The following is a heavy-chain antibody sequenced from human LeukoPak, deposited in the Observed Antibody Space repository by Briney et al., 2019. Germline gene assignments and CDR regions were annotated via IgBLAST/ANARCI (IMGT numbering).Heavy chain of an antibody. CDR3: AKEGDCSTTSCLTGGLDV. CDR2: IYTGGST. V-gene: IGHV3-53*01. J-gene: IGHJ6*04. D-gene: IGHD2-2*01. CDR1: GFIVSANY. Sequence: GGSLRLSCAASGFIVSANYMSWVRQAPGKGLEWVSVIYTGGSTYYADSVKGRFTISRDNSKNTVYLQMTSLRAEDTAVYYCAKEGDCSTTSCLTGGLDVWGKGNTVTVSS.